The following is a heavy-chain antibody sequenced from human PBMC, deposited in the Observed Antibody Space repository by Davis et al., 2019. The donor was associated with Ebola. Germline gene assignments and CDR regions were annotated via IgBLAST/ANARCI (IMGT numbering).Heavy chain of an antibody. CDR2: ISSSGSTI. J-gene: IGHJ3*02. CDR1: GFTFSAYY. V-gene: IGHV3-11*01. D-gene: IGHD3-16*02. Sequence: GGSLRLSCAASGFTFSAYYMSWIRQAPGKGLEWVSYISSSGSTIYYADSVKGRFTISRDNAKNSLYLQMNSLRAEDTAVYYCAKAYYDYIWGSYRYNHDAFDIWGQGTMVTVSS. CDR3: AKAYYDYIWGSYRYNHDAFDI.